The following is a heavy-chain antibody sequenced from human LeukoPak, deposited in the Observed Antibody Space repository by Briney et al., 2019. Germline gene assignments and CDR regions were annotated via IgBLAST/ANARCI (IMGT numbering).Heavy chain of an antibody. CDR3: ARDRRQPADYYYYYYMDV. V-gene: IGHV4-59*11. D-gene: IGHD6-13*01. CDR1: GGSISSHY. CDR2: IYYSGST. J-gene: IGHJ6*03. Sequence: SETLSLTCTVSGGSISSHYWSWIRQPPGKGLEWIGYIYYSGSTNYNPSLKSRVTISVDTSKNQFSLKLSSVTAADTAVYYCARDRRQPADYYYYYYMDVWGKGTTVTVSS.